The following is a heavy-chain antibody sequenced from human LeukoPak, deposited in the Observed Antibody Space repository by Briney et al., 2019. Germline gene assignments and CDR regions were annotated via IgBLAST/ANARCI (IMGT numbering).Heavy chain of an antibody. V-gene: IGHV4-59*01. CDR3: ATFLDSSGYYWGCY. D-gene: IGHD3-22*01. CDR1: GASISSYY. Sequence: KPSEALSLTCTVSGASISSYYWNWIRQPPGKGLEWIGSIYYSGSTNYNPSLKSRVTISVDTPKNQFSLRLSSVTAADTAVYYCATFLDSSGYYWGCYWGQGTLVTVSS. J-gene: IGHJ4*02. CDR2: IYYSGST.